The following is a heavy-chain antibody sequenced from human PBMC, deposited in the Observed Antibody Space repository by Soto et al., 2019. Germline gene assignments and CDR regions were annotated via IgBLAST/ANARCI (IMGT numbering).Heavy chain of an antibody. CDR2: VHSTGTT. Sequence: SETLSLTCTVSDGSITTPSYFWSWIRQPPGKGLEWIGYVHSTGTTYCNPSLKSRVVISMDTSKSQFSLKVGSVTAADTAVYYCARDGWQGVDVWGQGTTVTVSS. D-gene: IGHD2-15*01. J-gene: IGHJ6*02. CDR1: DGSITTPSYF. CDR3: ARDGWQGVDV. V-gene: IGHV4-30-4*01.